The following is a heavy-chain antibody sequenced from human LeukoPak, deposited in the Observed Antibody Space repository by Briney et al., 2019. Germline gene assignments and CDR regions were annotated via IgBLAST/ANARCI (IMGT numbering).Heavy chain of an antibody. D-gene: IGHD6-13*01. CDR2: ISSSSSYI. CDR1: GFTFSSYS. J-gene: IGHJ5*01. V-gene: IGHV3-21*01. CDR3: ARVPEPRGSWYWLGS. Sequence: GGSLRLSCAASGFTFSSYSMNWVRQAPGKGLEWVSSISSSSSYIYYADSVKGRFTISRDNAKNSLYLQMNSLRVEDTAVYYCARVPEPRGSWYWLGSWGLGTLLTVSS.